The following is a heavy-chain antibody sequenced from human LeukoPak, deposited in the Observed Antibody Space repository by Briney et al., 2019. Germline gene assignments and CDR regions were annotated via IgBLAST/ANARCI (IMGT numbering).Heavy chain of an antibody. CDR3: ARVVPAARFGMDV. D-gene: IGHD2-2*01. CDR1: GGSISSYY. J-gene: IGHJ6*02. CDR2: IYSSGST. V-gene: IGHV4-59*01. Sequence: SETLSLTCTVSGGSISSYYWSWIRQPPGKGLEWSGYIYSSGSTNYNPSLKSRVTISGDTSKNQSSLRLSSVTAADTAVYYCARVVPAARFGMDVWGQGTTVTVSS.